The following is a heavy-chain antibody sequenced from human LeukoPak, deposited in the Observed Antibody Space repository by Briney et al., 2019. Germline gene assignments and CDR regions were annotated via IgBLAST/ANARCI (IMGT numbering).Heavy chain of an antibody. CDR2: IYYSGST. J-gene: IGHJ5*02. CDR1: GGSISSSSYY. V-gene: IGHV4-31*03. D-gene: IGHD3-10*01. Sequence: SETLSLTCTVSGGSISSSSYYWGWIRQHPGKGLEWIGYIYYSGSTYYNPSLKSRVTISVDTSKNQFSLKLSSVTAADTAVYYCARDLKEGGGIWFGELFSDGKNWFDPWGQGTLVTVSS. CDR3: ARDLKEGGGIWFGELFSDGKNWFDP.